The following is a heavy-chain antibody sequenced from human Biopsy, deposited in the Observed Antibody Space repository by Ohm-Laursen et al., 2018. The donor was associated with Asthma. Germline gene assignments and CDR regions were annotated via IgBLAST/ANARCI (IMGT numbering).Heavy chain of an antibody. D-gene: IGHD6-19*01. J-gene: IGHJ4*02. Sequence: SLRLSCAASGFTFSDYSMSWIRQAPGKGLEWISYINVKSNSIEYADSVKGRFTISRDNAKNSLYLQMNSLRAEDTAVYYGARDSYSSGLYDDFETWGQGTLVTVSS. CDR2: INVKSNSI. V-gene: IGHV3-11*01. CDR3: ARDSYSSGLYDDFET. CDR1: GFTFSDYS.